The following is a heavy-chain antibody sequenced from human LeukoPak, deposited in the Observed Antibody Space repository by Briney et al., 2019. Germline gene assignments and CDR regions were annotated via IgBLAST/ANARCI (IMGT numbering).Heavy chain of an antibody. D-gene: IGHD4-11*01. CDR3: AREYSASEH. Sequence: AASVTVSCKASGYTFVGYYLHWVRQAPGQGLEWMAWIDPSTGNTHYAQKFQGRITVTRDTSISTTYMELSWLTSDDTALYYCAREYSASEHWGQGTLVTVSS. V-gene: IGHV1-2*02. CDR2: IDPSTGNT. J-gene: IGHJ1*01. CDR1: GYTFVGYY.